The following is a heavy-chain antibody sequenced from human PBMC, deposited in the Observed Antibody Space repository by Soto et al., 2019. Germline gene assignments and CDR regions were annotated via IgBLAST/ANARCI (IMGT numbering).Heavy chain of an antibody. CDR1: GFTFSSCG. CDR2: ISYDGSNK. CDR3: AKDPSLGFGELDFDY. J-gene: IGHJ4*02. D-gene: IGHD3-10*01. V-gene: IGHV3-30*18. Sequence: QVQLVESGGGVVQPGRSLRLSCAASGFTFSSCGMHWVRQAPGKGLEWVAVISYDGSNKYYADSVKGRFTISRDNSKNTLYLQMNSLRAEDTAVYYCAKDPSLGFGELDFDYWGQGTLVTVSA.